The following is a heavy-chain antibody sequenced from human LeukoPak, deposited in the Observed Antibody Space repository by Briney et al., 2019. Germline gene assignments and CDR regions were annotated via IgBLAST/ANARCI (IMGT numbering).Heavy chain of an antibody. D-gene: IGHD3-22*01. J-gene: IGHJ4*02. Sequence: SETLSLTCTVSGGSISTTTYYWAWIRQSPGKGLEWIASIYNSVNTYYNPSLKSRVTISVDTSENHFSLKLSSVTAADTAVYYCASYSYDSSGYSELDDWGQGTLVTVSA. CDR1: GGSISTTTYY. CDR3: ASYSYDSSGYSELDD. V-gene: IGHV4-39*02. CDR2: IYNSVNT.